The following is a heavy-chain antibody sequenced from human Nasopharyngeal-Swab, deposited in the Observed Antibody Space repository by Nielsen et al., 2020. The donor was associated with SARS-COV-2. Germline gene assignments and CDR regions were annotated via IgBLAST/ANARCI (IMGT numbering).Heavy chain of an antibody. V-gene: IGHV4-31*03. CDR3: ARAPTVFGVVITAFDY. J-gene: IGHJ4*02. CDR2: IYYSGST. CDR1: GGSINSGDYY. Sequence: LRLSCTASGGSINSGDYYWSWIRQHPGKGLEWIGYIYYSGSTYYNPSLKSRLTISVDTSKNQFSLKLSSVTAADTAVYYCARAPTVFGVVITAFDYWGQGALVTVSS. D-gene: IGHD3-3*01.